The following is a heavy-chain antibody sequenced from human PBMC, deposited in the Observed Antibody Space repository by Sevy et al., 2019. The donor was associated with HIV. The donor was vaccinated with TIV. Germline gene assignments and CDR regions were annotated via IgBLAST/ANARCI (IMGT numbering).Heavy chain of an antibody. CDR3: HAMVEANYYISGYDHPDFDY. J-gene: IGHJ4*02. V-gene: IGHV3-74*01. Sequence: GGSLRLSCAGFGFTFSRYWMHWVRQAPGKGLVWVSRINTDGSSATYADSVKGRFSISRDNAKNTLYLQMNSLRVEDTAMYYCHAMVEANYYISGYDHPDFDYWGQGILVTVSS. D-gene: IGHD3-22*01. CDR1: GFTFSRYW. CDR2: INTDGSSA.